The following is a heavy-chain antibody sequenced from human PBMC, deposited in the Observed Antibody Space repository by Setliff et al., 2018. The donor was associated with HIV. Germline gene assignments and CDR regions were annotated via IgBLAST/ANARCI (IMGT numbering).Heavy chain of an antibody. D-gene: IGHD6-25*01. CDR3: ARMSVSAAVYFDS. CDR2: IFNTGST. V-gene: IGHV4-30-4*08. J-gene: IGHJ4*02. CDR1: GDSISSDDHY. Sequence: PSETLSLTCTVSGDSISSDDHYWSWIRQTPGKGLEWIGYIFNTGSTYYKSSLASRLTMAIDTSRNQFSLKLRSVTAADTAVFYCARMSVSAAVYFDSWGQGTLGTVSS.